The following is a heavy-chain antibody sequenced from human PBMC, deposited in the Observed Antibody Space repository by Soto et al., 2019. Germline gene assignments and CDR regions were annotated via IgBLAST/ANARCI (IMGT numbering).Heavy chain of an antibody. V-gene: IGHV3-15*01. D-gene: IGHD3-9*01. J-gene: IGHJ4*02. CDR3: TTGIYYDILTGYHNVAY. Sequence: VGRIKSKTDGGTADYAAPVKGRATISRDDSKNTVYLQMNSLKTEDTAVYYCTTGIYYDILTGYHNVAYWGQGALVTVSS. CDR2: IKSKTDGGTA.